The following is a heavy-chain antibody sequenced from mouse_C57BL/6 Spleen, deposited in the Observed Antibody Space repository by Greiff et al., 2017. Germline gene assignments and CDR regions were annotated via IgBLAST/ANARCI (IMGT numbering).Heavy chain of an antibody. V-gene: IGHV1-15*01. J-gene: IGHJ4*01. Sequence: VQLQQSGAELVRPGASVTLSCTASGYTFTDYEMHWVKQTPVHGLEWIGAIDPETGGTAYNQKFKGKAILTADKSSSTAYVELRSLTSEDSAVYYCTRSGGYDAMDYWGQGTSVTVAS. CDR1: GYTFTDYE. CDR3: TRSGGYDAMDY. CDR2: IDPETGGT.